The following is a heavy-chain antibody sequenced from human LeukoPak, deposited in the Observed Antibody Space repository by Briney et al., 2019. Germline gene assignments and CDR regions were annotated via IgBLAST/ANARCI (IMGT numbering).Heavy chain of an antibody. CDR2: INYSGSI. D-gene: IGHD3-10*01. J-gene: IGHJ4*02. CDR3: ARGGWGRLWLAY. V-gene: IGHV4-34*01. CDR1: SGSFRGYF. Sequence: PSETLSLTCAVYSGSFRGYFWTWIRQSPGKGLEWIGEINYSGSINYNPSPKSRVSISVDTSKNQFSLNLTSVTAADTAVYYCARGGWGRLWLAYWGQGTLVTVSS.